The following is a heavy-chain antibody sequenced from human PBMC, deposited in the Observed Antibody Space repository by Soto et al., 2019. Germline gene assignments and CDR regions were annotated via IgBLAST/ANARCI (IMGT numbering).Heavy chain of an antibody. J-gene: IGHJ4*02. Sequence: WVRQAPGKGLEWLGSIYQSGKTYYNPSLKSRLTLSMDTSKNEFSVRLRSVTAADTAVYFCARLYCSSARCYTDYWGPGVQVTVSS. CDR2: IYQSGKT. V-gene: IGHV4-38-2*01. D-gene: IGHD2-2*02. CDR3: ARLYCSSARCYTDY.